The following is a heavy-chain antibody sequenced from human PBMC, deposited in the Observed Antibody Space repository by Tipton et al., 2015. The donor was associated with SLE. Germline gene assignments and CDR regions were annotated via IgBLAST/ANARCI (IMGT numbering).Heavy chain of an antibody. CDR3: TVYYDSSGSPVY. CDR2: IRSKANSYAT. J-gene: IGHJ4*02. D-gene: IGHD3-22*01. V-gene: IGHV3-73*01. CDR1: GFTFSGSA. Sequence: SLRLSCAASGFTFSGSAMHWVRQASGKGLEWVGRIRSKANSYATAYAASVKGRFTISRDDSKNTAYLQMNSLKTEDTAVYYCTVYYDSSGSPVYWGQGTLVTVSS.